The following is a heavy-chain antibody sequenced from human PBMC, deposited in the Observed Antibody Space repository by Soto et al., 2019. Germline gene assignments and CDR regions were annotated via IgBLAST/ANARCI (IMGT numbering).Heavy chain of an antibody. Sequence: QVQLVQSGAEVKKPGASVKVSCKASGYTFTSYDINWVRQATGQGLEWMGWVNPNNGHTGYAQKFQGRVNMTRKTYISTAYMELDSLRSEDTAVYYCVRLFYYGSGSWVEWGQGTLVTVSS. J-gene: IGHJ4*02. CDR3: VRLFYYGSGSWVE. V-gene: IGHV1-8*01. CDR2: VNPNNGHT. D-gene: IGHD3-10*01. CDR1: GYTFTSYD.